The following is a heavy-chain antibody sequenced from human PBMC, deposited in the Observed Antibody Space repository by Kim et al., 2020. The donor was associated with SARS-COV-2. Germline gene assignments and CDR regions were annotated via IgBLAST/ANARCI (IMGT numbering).Heavy chain of an antibody. CDR1: GFTFSSYW. CDR3: ARGAMTTVFYYYYYGMDV. V-gene: IGHV3-74*01. J-gene: IGHJ6*02. Sequence: GVSLRLSCAASGFTFSSYWVHWVRQAPGKGLVWVSRINSDGSSTSYADSVKGRFTISRDNAKNTLYLQMNSLRAEDTAVYYCARGAMTTVFYYYYYGMDVWGQGTTVTVSS. CDR2: INSDGSST. D-gene: IGHD4-4*01.